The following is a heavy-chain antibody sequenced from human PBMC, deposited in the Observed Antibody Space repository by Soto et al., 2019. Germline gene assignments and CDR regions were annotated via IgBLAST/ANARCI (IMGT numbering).Heavy chain of an antibody. CDR3: AAVVFWSGYYDDY. CDR2: ISGSGGST. Sequence: EVQLLESGGGLVQPGGSLRLSCAASGFTFSSYAMSWVRQAPGKGLEWVSAISGSGGSTYYADSVKGRFTISRDNSKNTLYLQMNSLRAEDTAVYYCAAVVFWSGYYDDYWGQGTLVTVSS. D-gene: IGHD3-3*01. J-gene: IGHJ4*02. CDR1: GFTFSSYA. V-gene: IGHV3-23*01.